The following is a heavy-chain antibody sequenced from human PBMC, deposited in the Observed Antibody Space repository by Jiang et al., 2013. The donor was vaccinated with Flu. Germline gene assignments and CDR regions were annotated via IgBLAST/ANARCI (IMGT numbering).Heavy chain of an antibody. D-gene: IGHD4-17*01. CDR2: INHSGST. V-gene: IGHV4-34*01. Sequence: TLSLTCAVYGGSVQWLLLELDPPAPRKGLEWIGEINHSGSTNYNPSLKSRVTISVDTSKNQFSLKLSSVTAADTAVYYCASLVYGDYEDAFDIWGQGTMVTVSS. J-gene: IGHJ3*02. CDR3: ASLVYGDYEDAFDI. CDR1: GGSVQWLL.